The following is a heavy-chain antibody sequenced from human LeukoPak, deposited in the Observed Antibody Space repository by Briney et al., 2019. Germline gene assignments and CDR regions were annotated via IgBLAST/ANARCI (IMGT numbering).Heavy chain of an antibody. CDR3: ARTIVGATNDAFDI. CDR1: GFSVSSNY. D-gene: IGHD1-26*01. CDR2: LDSGTRT. J-gene: IGHJ3*02. V-gene: IGHV3-53*01. Sequence: TGGSLRLSCVGSGFSVSSNYMSWARQAPGKGLEWVSVLDSGTRTYYADSVKGRFTISRDNSKNTLYLQMNSLRAEDTAVYYCARTIVGATNDAFDIWGQGTMVTVSS.